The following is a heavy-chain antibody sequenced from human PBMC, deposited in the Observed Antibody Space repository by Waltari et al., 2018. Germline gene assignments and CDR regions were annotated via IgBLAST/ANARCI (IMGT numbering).Heavy chain of an antibody. J-gene: IGHJ6*02. CDR3: TRGLFEGNYFYAMDV. CDR1: GFSFSDHY. Sequence: EVQLVESGGTLVQPGGSLRLSCAASGFSFSDHYMDWVRQAPGKGLEWVARSRDKRNNYSREYAASVEGRFTISRDDSSHSLYLQMNSLKTDDTAVYYCTRGLFEGNYFYAMDVWGQGTTVTVSS. CDR2: SRDKRNNYSR. D-gene: IGHD3-9*01. V-gene: IGHV3-72*01.